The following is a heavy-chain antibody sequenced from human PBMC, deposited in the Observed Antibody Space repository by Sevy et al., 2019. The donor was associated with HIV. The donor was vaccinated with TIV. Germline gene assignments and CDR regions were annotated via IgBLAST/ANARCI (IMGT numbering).Heavy chain of an antibody. CDR2: IYYSGST. V-gene: IGHV4-59*01. CDR3: ASVKHRMDFDY. CDR1: GGSISSYY. J-gene: IGHJ4*02. D-gene: IGHD2-15*01. Sequence: SETLSLTCTVSGGSISSYYWSWIRQPPGKGLEWIGYIYYSGSTNYNPSLKSRVTISVDTSKNQFSLKLSSVTAADTAVYYCASVKHRMDFDYWGQGTLVTASS.